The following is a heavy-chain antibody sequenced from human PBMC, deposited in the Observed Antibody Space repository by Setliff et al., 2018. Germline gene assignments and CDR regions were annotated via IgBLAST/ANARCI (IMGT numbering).Heavy chain of an antibody. CDR3: TTSPISSGWHSNFDYNMDV. V-gene: IGHV3-15*01. CDR1: GFTFSDAW. J-gene: IGHJ6*02. CDR2: IKSKADGGTA. D-gene: IGHD6-19*01. Sequence: PGGSLRLSCAASGFTFSDAWMNWVRQAPGKGLEWVGRIKSKADGGTADFAAPVEGRFTTSRDNAKNSLYLQMNSLKTEDTAVYYCTTSPISSGWHSNFDYNMDVWGQGTTVTVSS.